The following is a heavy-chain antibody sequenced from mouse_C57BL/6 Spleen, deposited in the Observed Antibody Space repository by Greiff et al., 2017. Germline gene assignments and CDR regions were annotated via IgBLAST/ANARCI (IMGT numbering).Heavy chain of an antibody. V-gene: IGHV14-1*01. CDR2: IDPEDGDT. J-gene: IGHJ3*01. CDR1: GFNIKDYY. D-gene: IGHD2-4*01. Sequence: VQLKQSGAELVRPGASVKLSCTASGFNIKDYYMHWVKQRPEQGLEWIGRIDPEDGDTEYAPKFPGKATMTADTSSNTAYLQLSSLTSEDTAVYYCTTGPYYDYDGPFAYWGQGTLVTVSA. CDR3: TTGPYYDYDGPFAY.